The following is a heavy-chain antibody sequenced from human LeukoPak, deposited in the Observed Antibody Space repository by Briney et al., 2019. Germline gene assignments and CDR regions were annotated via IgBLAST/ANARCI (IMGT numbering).Heavy chain of an antibody. CDR1: GYTFTGYY. V-gene: IGHV1-2*06. J-gene: IGHJ5*02. Sequence: ASVKVSCKASGYTFTGYYMHWLRRAPGQGLEWMGRINPNSGGTNYAQKFQGRVTMTRDTSISTAYMELSRLRSDDTAVYYCARRRTLNWFDPWGQGTLVTVSS. CDR3: ARRRTLNWFDP. CDR2: INPNSGGT. D-gene: IGHD1-14*01.